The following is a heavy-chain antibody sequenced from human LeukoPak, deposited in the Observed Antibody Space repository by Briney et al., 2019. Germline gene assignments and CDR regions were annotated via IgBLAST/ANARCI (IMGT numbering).Heavy chain of an antibody. CDR3: ARGRYSNGEVDY. Sequence: SETLSLTCAVSGGSISSSNWWSWVRQPPGKGLEWIGSIYHSGSTYYNPSLKSRVTISVDTSKNQFSLKLSSVTAADTATYYCARGRYSNGEVDYWGQGTLVTVSS. CDR1: GGSISSSNW. J-gene: IGHJ4*02. D-gene: IGHD3-16*02. CDR2: IYHSGST. V-gene: IGHV4-4*02.